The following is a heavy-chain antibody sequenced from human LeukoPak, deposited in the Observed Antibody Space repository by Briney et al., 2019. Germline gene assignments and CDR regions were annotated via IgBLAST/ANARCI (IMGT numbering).Heavy chain of an antibody. J-gene: IGHJ3*02. Sequence: SDTLSLTCAVYGGSLSSYYWSWIRHPPGKGLEWIGKIKHSGSTNYNPSLKSRVTITVDTSKNQFPLKLSSVTAADTAVYYCARFRRRTNCSGGSCYRDAFDIWGQGTMVTVSS. V-gene: IGHV4-34*01. CDR2: IKHSGST. CDR1: GGSLSSYY. D-gene: IGHD2-15*01. CDR3: ARFRRRTNCSGGSCYRDAFDI.